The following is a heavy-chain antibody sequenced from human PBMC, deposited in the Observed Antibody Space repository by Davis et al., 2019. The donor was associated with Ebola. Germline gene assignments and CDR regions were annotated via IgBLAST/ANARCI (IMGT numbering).Heavy chain of an antibody. CDR2: IKQDGSEK. V-gene: IGHV3-7*01. Sequence: GESLKISCAASGFTFSSPWMSWVRQAPGKGLARVANIKQDGSEKYYVDSVKGRLTISRDNAKNSLYLQMNSLRAEDTAVYYCARDVEMATIRWEYYFDYWGQGTLVTVSS. CDR1: GFTFSSPW. J-gene: IGHJ4*02. D-gene: IGHD5-24*01. CDR3: ARDVEMATIRWEYYFDY.